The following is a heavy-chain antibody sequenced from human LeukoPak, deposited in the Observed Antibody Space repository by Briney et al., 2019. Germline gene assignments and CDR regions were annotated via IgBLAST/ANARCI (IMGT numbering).Heavy chain of an antibody. V-gene: IGHV1-8*01. CDR1: GYTFTSYD. CDR3: ARGGVGTDFDY. D-gene: IGHD4-23*01. Sequence: EASVKVSCKASGYTFTSYDINWVRQATGQGLEWMGWMNPNSGNTGYVQKFRGRVTMTRNTSISAAYMELSSLRSEDTAVYFCARGGVGTDFDYWGQGTLVTVSS. CDR2: MNPNSGNT. J-gene: IGHJ4*02.